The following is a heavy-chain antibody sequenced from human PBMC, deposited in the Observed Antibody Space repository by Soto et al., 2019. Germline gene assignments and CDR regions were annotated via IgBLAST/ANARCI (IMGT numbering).Heavy chain of an antibody. Sequence: GGSLRLSCAASGFTFSSYWMHWVRQAPGKGLVWVSRINSDGSSTSYADSVKGRFTISRDNAKNTLYLQMNSLRAEDTAVYYCARGGIVATIYYYYYYMDVWGKGTTVTVSS. V-gene: IGHV3-74*01. CDR2: INSDGSST. J-gene: IGHJ6*03. CDR1: GFTFSSYW. CDR3: ARGGIVATIYYYYYYMDV. D-gene: IGHD5-12*01.